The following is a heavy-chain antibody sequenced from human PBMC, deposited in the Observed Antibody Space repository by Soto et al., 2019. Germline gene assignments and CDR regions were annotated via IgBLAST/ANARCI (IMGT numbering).Heavy chain of an antibody. CDR1: GGSISNYY. V-gene: IGHV4-59*08. Sequence: SETLSLTYIVSGGSISNYYWSWIRQPPGKGLEWIGYIYYSGSTNYNPSLTSRVTISVDTSKNQFSLKLSSVTAADTAIYYCARRDNSGHDAFDIWGQGTMVTVSS. CDR2: IYYSGST. D-gene: IGHD6-19*01. J-gene: IGHJ3*02. CDR3: ARRDNSGHDAFDI.